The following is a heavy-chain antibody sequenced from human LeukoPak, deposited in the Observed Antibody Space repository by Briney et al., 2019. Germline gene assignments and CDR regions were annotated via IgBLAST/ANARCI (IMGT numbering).Heavy chain of an antibody. D-gene: IGHD4-17*01. CDR1: GGSISSGGYS. J-gene: IGHJ4*02. CDR3: ARGGYGDYFDY. V-gene: IGHV4-30-2*01. CDR2: IYHSGGT. Sequence: ASETLCLTCAVSGGSISSGGYSWSWIRQPPGKDLEWIGYIYHSGGTYYNPSLKSRVTTSVDRSKNQFSLKLSSVTAADTAVYYCARGGYGDYFDYWGQGTLVTVSS.